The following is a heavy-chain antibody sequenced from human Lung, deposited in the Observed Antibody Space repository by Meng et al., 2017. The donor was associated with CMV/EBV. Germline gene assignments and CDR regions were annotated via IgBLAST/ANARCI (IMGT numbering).Heavy chain of an antibody. D-gene: IGHD2-2*01. CDR3: AKDDKPTKYIVVVPAAGDY. CDR1: GFTFSSYA. V-gene: IGHV3-23*01. J-gene: IGHJ4*02. CDR2: ISGSGGST. Sequence: GESXKISCAASGFTFSSYAMSWVRQAPGKGLEWVSAISGSGGSTYYADSVKGRFTISRDNSKNTLYLQMNSLRAEDTAVYYCAKDDKPTKYIVVVPAAGDYWGQGXLVTVSS.